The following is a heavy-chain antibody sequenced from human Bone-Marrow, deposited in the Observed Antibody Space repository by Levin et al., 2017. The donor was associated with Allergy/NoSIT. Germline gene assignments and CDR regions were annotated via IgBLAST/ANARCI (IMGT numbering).Heavy chain of an antibody. J-gene: IGHJ6*02. CDR2: IKTETDGGTT. Sequence: GESLKISCAASGFTFSDAWMSWVRQAPGKGLEWVGRIKTETDGGTTDYAASVKGRFTISGHDSKNTLYLQMNSLKIDDTAVYYCTTIRIAGVYTMDFWGQGTTVTVSS. CDR1: GFTFSDAW. D-gene: IGHD2-21*01. CDR3: TTIRIAGVYTMDF. V-gene: IGHV3-15*01.